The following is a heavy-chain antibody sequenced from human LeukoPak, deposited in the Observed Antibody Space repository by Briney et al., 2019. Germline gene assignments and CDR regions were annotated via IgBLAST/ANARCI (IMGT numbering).Heavy chain of an antibody. V-gene: IGHV3-7*01. CDR3: ARGDGSSWYVAYFDY. CDR2: IKQDGSEK. CDR1: GFTFSSYW. J-gene: IGHJ4*02. Sequence: GGSLRLSCAASGFTFSSYWMSWVRQAPGKGLEWVANIKQDGSEKYYVDSVKGRFTISRDNAKNSLYLQMNSLRAEDTAVYYCARGDGSSWYVAYFDYWGQGTLVTVSS. D-gene: IGHD6-13*01.